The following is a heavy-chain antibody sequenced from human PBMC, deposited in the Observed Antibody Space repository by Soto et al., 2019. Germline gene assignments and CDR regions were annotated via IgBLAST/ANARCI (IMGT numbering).Heavy chain of an antibody. CDR3: ARPRDSGDYWGS. Sequence: PGESLKISCQGSGYSFTLYWIGWVRQMPGRGLEWMGIIYPGDSDTRYSPSFQGQVTISADKSISTAYLQWNSPKASDTAMYYCARPRDSGDYWGSWGQGTLVTVSS. CDR2: IYPGDSDT. J-gene: IGHJ5*02. V-gene: IGHV5-51*01. D-gene: IGHD3-22*01. CDR1: GYSFTLYW.